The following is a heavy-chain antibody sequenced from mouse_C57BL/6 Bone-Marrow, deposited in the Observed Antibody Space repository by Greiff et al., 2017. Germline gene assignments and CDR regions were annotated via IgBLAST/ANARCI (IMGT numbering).Heavy chain of an antibody. CDR2: IDPENGST. V-gene: IGHV14-3*01. CDR3: SRSDYGSSYGYAMDY. Sequence: EVQRVESVAELVRPGASVKLSCTASGFNIKNTYMHWVKQTPEQGLEWIGRIDPENGSTKYAPKFQGKAIITADTSSNTACLQLSSLTSEDSAISYCSRSDYGSSYGYAMDYWGQGTSVTVSS. CDR1: GFNIKNTY. D-gene: IGHD1-1*01. J-gene: IGHJ4*01.